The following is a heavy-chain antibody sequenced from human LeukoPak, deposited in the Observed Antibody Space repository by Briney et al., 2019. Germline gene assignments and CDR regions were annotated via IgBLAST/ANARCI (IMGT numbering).Heavy chain of an antibody. J-gene: IGHJ4*02. CDR1: SGSISLYY. CDR3: ARHWVYYASGSPSFDY. V-gene: IGHV4-59*08. CDR2: ISYSGST. Sequence: PSETLSLTCTVSSGSISLYYWSSIRQPPGKGLEWIGYISYSGSTNYNPSLKSRVTISVDTSKNQFSLKLSSVTAADTAVYYCARHWVYYASGSPSFDYWGQGTLVTVSS. D-gene: IGHD3-10*01.